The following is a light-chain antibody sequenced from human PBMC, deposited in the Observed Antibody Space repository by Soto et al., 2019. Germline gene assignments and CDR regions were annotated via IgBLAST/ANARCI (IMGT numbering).Light chain of an antibody. CDR1: QSVSTY. J-gene: IGKJ2*01. CDR2: DAS. Sequence: EIVLTQSPATLSLSPGERATLSCRASQSVSTYLAWYQQKPGQAPRLLIYDASNRATGIPARFSGSGSGTDFTLTISSLEPEDFAVYYCQQRSYWPPLFGQGTKLEIK. V-gene: IGKV3-11*01. CDR3: QQRSYWPPL.